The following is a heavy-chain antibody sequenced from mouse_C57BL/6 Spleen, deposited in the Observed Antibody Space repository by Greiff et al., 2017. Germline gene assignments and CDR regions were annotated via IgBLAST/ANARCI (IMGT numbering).Heavy chain of an antibody. CDR3: ARWGYGSRDAMDY. V-gene: IGHV1-69*01. D-gene: IGHD1-1*01. Sequence: QVQLQQPGAELVMPGASVKLSCKASGYTFTSYWMHWVKQRPGQGLGWIGEIDPSDSYTNYNQKFKGKSTLTVDKSSSTAYMQLSSLTSEDSAVYYCARWGYGSRDAMDYWGQGTSVTVSS. CDR1: GYTFTSYW. CDR2: IDPSDSYT. J-gene: IGHJ4*01.